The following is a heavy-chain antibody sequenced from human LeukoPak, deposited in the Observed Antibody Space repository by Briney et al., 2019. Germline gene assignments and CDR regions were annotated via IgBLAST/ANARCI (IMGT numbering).Heavy chain of an antibody. V-gene: IGHV3-48*03. CDR3: AELGSTKIGCV. D-gene: IGHD3-10*02. CDR1: GFTLSSYE. CDR2: IRSSGNTI. Sequence: PGGSLRLSCAASGFTLSSYEMNWVRQAPGTGRGGGSYIRSSGNTIYYADPVKGGSTISSNNAKNSRYLRMNSLRDQDTAVYYCAELGSTKIGCVWGKGTTVTISS. J-gene: IGHJ6*04.